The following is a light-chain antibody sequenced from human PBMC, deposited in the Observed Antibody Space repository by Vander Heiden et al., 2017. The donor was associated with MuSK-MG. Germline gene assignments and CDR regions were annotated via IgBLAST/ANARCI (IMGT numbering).Light chain of an antibody. V-gene: IGKV3-15*01. CDR3: KQYKQGPYT. J-gene: IGKJ2*01. Sequence: EIVMTLSPATLSVSPGARAPLSCRASQTVGSNGAWYQQTPGPAPRLLIYGASTRATGIPARFSGSGSGTEFTLTISSLQAEDVAVYYCKQYKQGPYTFGRGTKLEIK. CDR2: GAS. CDR1: QTVGSN.